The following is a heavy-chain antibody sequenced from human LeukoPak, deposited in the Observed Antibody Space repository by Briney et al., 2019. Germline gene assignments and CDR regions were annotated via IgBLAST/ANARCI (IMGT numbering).Heavy chain of an antibody. Sequence: SETLSLTCTVSGGSISSSSYYWGWIRPRPGKGLEWIGTICCSGNTYYYPSRKSRVTISLDTPKTRFSLKPSSVTAAHTAVYYCARLFLRPGYYYDSSGYQGSFDCWGQGAIVSVCS. J-gene: IGHJ4*02. CDR3: ARLFLRPGYYYDSSGYQGSFDC. CDR2: ICCSGNT. V-gene: IGHV4-39*01. D-gene: IGHD3-22*01. CDR1: GGSISSSSYY.